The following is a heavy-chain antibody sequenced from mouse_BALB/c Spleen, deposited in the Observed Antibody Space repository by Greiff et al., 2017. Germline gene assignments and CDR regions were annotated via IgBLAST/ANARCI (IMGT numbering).Heavy chain of an antibody. Sequence: LKQPGSELVRPGASVKLSCKASGYTFTSYWMHWVKQRPGQGLEWIGNIYPGSGSTNYDEKFKSKATLTVDTSSSTAYMQLSSLTSEDSAVYYCTRSAGGSSLFAYWGQGTLVTVSA. CDR3: TRSAGGSSLFAY. V-gene: IGHV1S22*01. J-gene: IGHJ3*01. CDR2: IYPGSGST. CDR1: GYTFTSYW. D-gene: IGHD1-1*01.